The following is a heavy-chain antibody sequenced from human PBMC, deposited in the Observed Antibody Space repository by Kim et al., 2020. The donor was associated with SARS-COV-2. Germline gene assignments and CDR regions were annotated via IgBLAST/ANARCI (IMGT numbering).Heavy chain of an antibody. J-gene: IGHJ4*02. Sequence: NPSLKSRVTISVDTSKNQFSLKLSSVTAADTAVYYCARDGGRGVINYFDYWGQGTLVTVSS. D-gene: IGHD3-10*01. V-gene: IGHV4-34*01. CDR3: ARDGGRGVINYFDY.